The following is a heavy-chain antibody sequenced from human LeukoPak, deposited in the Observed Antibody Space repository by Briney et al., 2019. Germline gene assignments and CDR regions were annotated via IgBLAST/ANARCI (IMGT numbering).Heavy chain of an antibody. J-gene: IGHJ3*02. CDR1: GGSISSYY. Sequence: SETLSLTCTVSGGSISSYYWSWIRQPPGKGLEWIGYIYYSGSTNYNPSLKSRVTISVDTSKNQFSLKLSSVTAADTAVYYCARDGPILDAFDIWGQGTMVTVSS. CDR2: IYYSGST. V-gene: IGHV4-59*01. CDR3: ARDGPILDAFDI.